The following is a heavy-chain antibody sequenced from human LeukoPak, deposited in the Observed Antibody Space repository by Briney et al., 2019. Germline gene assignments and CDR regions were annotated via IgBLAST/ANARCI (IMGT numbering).Heavy chain of an antibody. D-gene: IGHD3-10*01. CDR3: TRDYGHTAPFDY. Sequence: GGSLRLSCTASGFTFGDYAMTWVRQAPGKGLEWVGFIRSKAYGGTTEYAASVKGRFTISRDDSKSIAYLQMNSLKTEDTAVYYCTRDYGHTAPFDYWGQGTLVTVSS. CDR1: GFTFGDYA. CDR2: IRSKAYGGTT. J-gene: IGHJ4*02. V-gene: IGHV3-49*04.